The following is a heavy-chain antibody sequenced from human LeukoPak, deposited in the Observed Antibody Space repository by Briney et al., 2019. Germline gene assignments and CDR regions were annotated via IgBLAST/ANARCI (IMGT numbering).Heavy chain of an antibody. J-gene: IGHJ5*02. CDR1: GFTFRTTH. CDR3: VRDLT. Sequence: GGSLRLSCAASGFTFRTTHMTWVRQAPGKGPEWVSVIYSDGNTYYADSVKGRFTISRDNSKNTLYLQMNSLRAEDTAVYYCVRDLTWGQGTLVTVSS. V-gene: IGHV3-53*01. CDR2: IYSDGNT.